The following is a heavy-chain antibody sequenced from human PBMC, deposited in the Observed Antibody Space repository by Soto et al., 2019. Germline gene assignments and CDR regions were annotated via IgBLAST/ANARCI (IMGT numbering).Heavy chain of an antibody. Sequence: QLQLQESGSGLVKPSQTLSLTCAVSGGSISSGGYYWGWIRQPPGKGLEWIGYIYHSGSTYYNPSLNSRVTMSVDRSQKQFSLKLSSVTAEDTAVYDCARAGGLGAVAVDYWGQGTLFTVSS. CDR1: GGSISSGGYY. V-gene: IGHV4-30-2*01. J-gene: IGHJ4*02. D-gene: IGHD6-19*01. CDR2: IYHSGST. CDR3: ARAGGLGAVAVDY.